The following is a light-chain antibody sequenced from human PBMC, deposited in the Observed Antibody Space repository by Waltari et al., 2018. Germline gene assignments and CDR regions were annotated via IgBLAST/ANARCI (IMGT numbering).Light chain of an antibody. J-gene: IGLJ3*02. CDR2: INN. CDR1: GSNTGGRP. CDR3: AAWDDSLNTWV. Sequence: QSVLTQPPSASGTPGRGAPIPGSGGGSNTGGRPETWYQQFPGTAPKLLVYINNQRPSWVPDRFSGSKSGTSASLAISGLQSEDEADYYCAAWDDSLNTWVFGGGTKLTVL. V-gene: IGLV1-44*01.